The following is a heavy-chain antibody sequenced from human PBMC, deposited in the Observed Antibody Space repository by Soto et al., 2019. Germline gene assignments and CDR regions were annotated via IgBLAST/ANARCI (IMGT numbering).Heavy chain of an antibody. CDR3: AKDRRGGYCSGGSCYSAYFDY. D-gene: IGHD2-15*01. CDR2: ISYDGSNK. CDR1: GFTFSSYG. Sequence: GGSLRLSCAASGFTFSSYGMHWVRQAPGKGLEWVAVISYDGSNKYYADSVKGRFTISRDNSKNTLYLQMNSLRAEDTAVYYCAKDRRGGYCSGGSCYSAYFDYWGQGTLVTVSS. J-gene: IGHJ4*02. V-gene: IGHV3-30*18.